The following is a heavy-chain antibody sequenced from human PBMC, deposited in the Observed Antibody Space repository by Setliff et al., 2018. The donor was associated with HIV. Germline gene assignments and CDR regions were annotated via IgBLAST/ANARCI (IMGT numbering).Heavy chain of an antibody. Sequence: GASVKVSCKASVYTFIHFGISWARQAPGQGLEWMGWISTYNGNTIYAQKFQGRVTMTTDTSTSTAYMELRSLRSDDTALYYCARDGFVDRATGTTHLDSWGQGTLVTVSS. J-gene: IGHJ4*02. CDR1: VYTFIHFG. D-gene: IGHD1-1*01. CDR3: ARDGFVDRATGTTHLDS. CDR2: ISTYNGNT. V-gene: IGHV1-18*01.